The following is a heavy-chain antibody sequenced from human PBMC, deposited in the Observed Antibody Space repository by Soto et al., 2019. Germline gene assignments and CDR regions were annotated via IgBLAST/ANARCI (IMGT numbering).Heavy chain of an antibody. CDR3: ARAGLDSGSYYKLDY. CDR1: GGSISSGGYY. Sequence: LPLTCTVSGGSISSGGYYWSWIRQHPGKGLEWIGYIYYSGSTYYNPSLKSRVTISVDTSKNQFSLKLSSVTAADTAVYYCARAGLDSGSYYKLDYWGQGTLVTVSS. J-gene: IGHJ4*02. V-gene: IGHV4-31*03. D-gene: IGHD3-10*01. CDR2: IYYSGST.